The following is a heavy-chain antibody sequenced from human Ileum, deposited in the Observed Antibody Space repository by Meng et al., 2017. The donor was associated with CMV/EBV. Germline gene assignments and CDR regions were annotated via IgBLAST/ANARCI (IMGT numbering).Heavy chain of an antibody. CDR1: GGSISTYY. V-gene: IGHV4-4*07. CDR2: VYNRDRT. Sequence: QVHLQESGPGVVKPSGTLFLTCTVSGGSISTYYWNWIRQPAGRELEWIGRVYNRDRTTYNPSLKSRVTMSVDTSKNQFSLTLYSVTAADTAVYFCARDREHTYGYTFEYWGQGALVTVSS. CDR3: ARDREHTYGYTFEY. J-gene: IGHJ4*02. D-gene: IGHD5-24*01.